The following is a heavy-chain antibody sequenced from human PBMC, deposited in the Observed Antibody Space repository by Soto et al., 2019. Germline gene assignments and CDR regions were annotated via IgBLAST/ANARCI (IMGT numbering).Heavy chain of an antibody. CDR3: ARTRDCISTSCYDPYFDY. Sequence: QVQLVESGGGVVQPGRSLRLSCAASGFTFSSYAMHWVRQAPGKGLEGVAVISYDGSNKYYADSVKGRFTISRDNSKNTLYLQMNSLRAEDTAVYYCARTRDCISTSCYDPYFDYWGQGTLVTVSS. J-gene: IGHJ4*02. CDR2: ISYDGSNK. V-gene: IGHV3-30-3*01. D-gene: IGHD2-2*01. CDR1: GFTFSSYA.